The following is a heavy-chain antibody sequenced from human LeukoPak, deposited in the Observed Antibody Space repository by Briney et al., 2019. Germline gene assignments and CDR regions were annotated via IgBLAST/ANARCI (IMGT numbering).Heavy chain of an antibody. CDR1: GFTFDDYG. D-gene: IGHD6-13*01. J-gene: IGHJ4*02. CDR3: AGLKAAAGSNFDY. CDR2: INWNGGST. V-gene: IGHV3-20*04. Sequence: GSLRLSCAASGFTFDDYGMSWVRQAPGEGLEWVSGINWNGGSTSYADSVKGQFTISRDTAKNSLYLQMNSLRAEDTALYYCAGLKAAAGSNFDYWGQGTLVTVSS.